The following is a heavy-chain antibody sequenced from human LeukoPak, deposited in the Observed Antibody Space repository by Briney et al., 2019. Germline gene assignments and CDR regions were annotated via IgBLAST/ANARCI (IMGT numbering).Heavy chain of an antibody. D-gene: IGHD3-10*01. CDR1: GFTFSSYG. J-gene: IGHJ4*02. V-gene: IGHV3-30*18. Sequence: GRSLRLSCAASGFTFSSYGMHWVRQAPGKGLEWVAVISYDGSNKYYADSVKGRFTISRDNSKNTLYLQMNSLRAEDTAVYYCAKVMVRGVNPGVYLDYWGQGTLVTVSS. CDR2: ISYDGSNK. CDR3: AKVMVRGVNPGVYLDY.